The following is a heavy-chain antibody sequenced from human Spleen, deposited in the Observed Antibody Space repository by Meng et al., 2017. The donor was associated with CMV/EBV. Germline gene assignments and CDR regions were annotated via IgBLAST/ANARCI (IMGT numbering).Heavy chain of an antibody. V-gene: IGHV3-7*01. Sequence: GESLKISCAASGFTFSSYWMSWVRQAPGKGLEWVANIKQDEGEKYYVDSVKGRFTISRDNTKNSLYLQLNSLRGDDTAVYYCAKGGTIFGGFDYWGQGTLVTVSS. CDR2: IKQDEGEK. J-gene: IGHJ4*02. D-gene: IGHD3-3*01. CDR3: AKGGTIFGGFDY. CDR1: GFTFSSYW.